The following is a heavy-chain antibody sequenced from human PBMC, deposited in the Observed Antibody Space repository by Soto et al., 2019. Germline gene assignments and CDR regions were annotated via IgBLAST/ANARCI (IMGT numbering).Heavy chain of an antibody. J-gene: IGHJ4*02. CDR1: GFTFSTYA. D-gene: IGHD1-26*01. CDR2: ISGSGGDT. V-gene: IGHV3-23*01. CDR3: AREDSPFWVGATNFDY. Sequence: PGGSLRLSCAASGFTFSTYAMSWVRQAPGKGLEWVSVISGSGGDTYYADSVKGRFTIARDNSKNTLSLQMNSLRAEDTAVYYCAREDSPFWVGATNFDYWGQGTLVTVSS.